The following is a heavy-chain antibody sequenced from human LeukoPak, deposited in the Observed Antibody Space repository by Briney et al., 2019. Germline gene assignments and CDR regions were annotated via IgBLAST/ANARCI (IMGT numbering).Heavy chain of an antibody. V-gene: IGHV3-23*01. Sequence: GGSLRVSCAASGFTFSSYAMSWVRQAPGKGLKWVSAISGSGDNTYYADSVKGRCTISRDNSKNTLYLQMNSLSAEDTAVYYCASRGSSKFFDLWGRGTLVTVSS. J-gene: IGHJ2*01. CDR3: ASRGSSKFFDL. CDR2: ISGSGDNT. CDR1: GFTFSSYA. D-gene: IGHD1-26*01.